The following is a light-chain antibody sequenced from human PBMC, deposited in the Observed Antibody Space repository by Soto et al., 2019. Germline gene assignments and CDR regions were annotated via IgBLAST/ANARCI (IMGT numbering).Light chain of an antibody. CDR2: EGS. CDR1: SSDVGSYNL. CDR3: CSYAGRSSSSYV. V-gene: IGLV2-23*01. J-gene: IGLJ1*01. Sequence: QSVLTQPASVSGSPGQSITISCTGTSSDVGSYNLVSWYQQNPGKAPKLVIYEGSKRPSGVSNRFSGSKSGNTASLTISGLQGEDEADYYCCSYAGRSSSSYVFGTGTKVTVL.